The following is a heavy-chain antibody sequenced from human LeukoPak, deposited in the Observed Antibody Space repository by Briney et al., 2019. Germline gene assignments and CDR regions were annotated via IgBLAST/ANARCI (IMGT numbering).Heavy chain of an antibody. CDR3: ARHSTTWTPFDY. V-gene: IGHV4-4*07. J-gene: IGHJ4*02. CDR1: GGSISSYY. Sequence: SETLSLTCTVSGGSISSYYWSWIRQPAGKGLEWIGRIYTSGSTNYNPSLKSRVTISVDTSKNQFSLKLSSVTAADTAVYYCARHSTTWTPFDYWGQGTLVTVSS. CDR2: IYTSGST. D-gene: IGHD2/OR15-2a*01.